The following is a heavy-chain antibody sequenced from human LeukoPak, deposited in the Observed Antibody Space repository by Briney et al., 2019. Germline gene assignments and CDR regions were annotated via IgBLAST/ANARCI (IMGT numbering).Heavy chain of an antibody. D-gene: IGHD3-22*01. CDR2: ISAYNGNT. J-gene: IGHJ4*02. CDR3: ARDYYDSSGYSAFDY. Sequence: GASVKVSCKASGYTFTSYGISWVRQAPGQGLEWMGWISAYNGNTNYAQKLQSRVTMTTDTSTSTAYMELRSLRSDDTAVYYCARDYYDSSGYSAFDYWGQGTLVTVSS. CDR1: GYTFTSYG. V-gene: IGHV1-18*01.